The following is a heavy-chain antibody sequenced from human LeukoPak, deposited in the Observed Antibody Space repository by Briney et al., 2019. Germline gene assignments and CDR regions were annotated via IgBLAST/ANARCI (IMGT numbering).Heavy chain of an antibody. J-gene: IGHJ4*02. CDR2: ISVSGST. CDR1: GGSISDYY. CDR3: AREGGMSVASFDY. V-gene: IGHV4-4*07. D-gene: IGHD6-19*01. Sequence: SETLSLTCSVSGGSISDYYWSWIRQSAGKGLEWIGRISVSGSTKYNTSLKSRVTMSLDTSKKQFSLKMSSVTAADTAVYYCAREGGMSVASFDYWGQGTLVTVSS.